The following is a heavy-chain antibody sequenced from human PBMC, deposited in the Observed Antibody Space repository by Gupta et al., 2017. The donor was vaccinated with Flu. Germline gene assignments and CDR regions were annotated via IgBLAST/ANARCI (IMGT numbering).Heavy chain of an antibody. CDR1: GFTFNTYG. Sequence: EVQLLESGGGLVQPGGSLRLSCAASGFTFNTYGMSWVRQAPGKGLEWVSAISVSGGTTFYADSVRGRFTISRDNSKNTLYLKMHSLRDEDTATYYCAKGVRDTGWNGWGQGTRVTVSS. CDR2: ISVSGGTT. J-gene: IGHJ3*01. V-gene: IGHV3-23*01. D-gene: IGHD5-18*01. CDR3: AKGVRDTGWNG.